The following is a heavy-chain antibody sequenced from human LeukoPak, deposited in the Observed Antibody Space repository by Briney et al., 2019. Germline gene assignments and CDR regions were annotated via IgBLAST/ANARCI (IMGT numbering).Heavy chain of an antibody. J-gene: IGHJ4*02. CDR2: ISGSGGST. CDR3: AKSRDYYDSSGCDY. D-gene: IGHD3-22*01. CDR1: GFTFSSYA. V-gene: IGHV3-23*01. Sequence: GGSLRPSCAASGFTFSSYAMSWVRQAPGKGLEWVSAISGSGGSTYYADSVKGRFTISRDNSKNTLYLQMNSLRAEDTAVYYCAKSRDYYDSSGCDYWGQGTLVTVSS.